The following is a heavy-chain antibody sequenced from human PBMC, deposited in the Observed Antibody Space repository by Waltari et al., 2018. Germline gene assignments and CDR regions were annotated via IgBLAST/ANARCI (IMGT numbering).Heavy chain of an antibody. CDR1: SGSISLPDYF. Sequence: QVQLQESGPGLVKPSQTLTLTCDVSSGSISLPDYFWSWIRQAPGKGLEWIGSVSYRGITYYNPSLESRVTMSVDTSKNQFSLKLNSVTAADAAVYYCARTTFVGYFDFWGHGTLVTVSS. V-gene: IGHV4-30-4*01. CDR3: ARTTFVGYFDF. CDR2: VSYRGIT. J-gene: IGHJ4*01. D-gene: IGHD1-26*01.